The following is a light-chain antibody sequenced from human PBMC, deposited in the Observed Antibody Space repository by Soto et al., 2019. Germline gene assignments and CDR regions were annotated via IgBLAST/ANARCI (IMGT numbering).Light chain of an antibody. CDR3: QQYGSSPFT. V-gene: IGKV3-20*01. CDR1: QSVSSN. J-gene: IGKJ3*01. CDR2: GAS. Sequence: EMVMTQSPATLSVSPGERDTLSCRASQSVSSNLAWYQQKPGQAPRLLIYGASSRATGIPDRFSGSGSGTDFTLTISRLEPEDFAVYYCQQYGSSPFTFGPGTKVDVK.